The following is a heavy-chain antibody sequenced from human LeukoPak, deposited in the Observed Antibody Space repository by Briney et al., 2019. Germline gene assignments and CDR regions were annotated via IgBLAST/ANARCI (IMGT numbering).Heavy chain of an antibody. CDR2: IYTSGRT. D-gene: IGHD3-16*02. J-gene: IGHJ4*02. CDR1: GGSITFGSYY. CDR3: ARARVIPASFDD. V-gene: IGHV4-61*02. Sequence: SQTLSLTCTASGGSITFGSYYWTWIRQPAGKGLEWLGRIYTSGRTYYNPSLRSRVTISMDTSMNQFSLRLNSVTAADTAVYYCARARVIPASFDDWGQGTLVTVSS.